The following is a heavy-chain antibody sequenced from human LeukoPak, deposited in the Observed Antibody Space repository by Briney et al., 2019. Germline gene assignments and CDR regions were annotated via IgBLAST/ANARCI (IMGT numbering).Heavy chain of an antibody. CDR2: IYYTGST. CDR3: AMYGSGTRIDF. Sequence: SQTLSLTCTVSGGSISSRGYYWSWIRQHPGKGLECIGCIYYTGSTYYNPSLESRVTMSVDTSKNQLSLKLSSLTAADTAVYFCAMYGSGTRIDFWGPGTLVTVSS. CDR1: GGSISSRGYY. J-gene: IGHJ4*02. D-gene: IGHD3-10*01. V-gene: IGHV4-31*03.